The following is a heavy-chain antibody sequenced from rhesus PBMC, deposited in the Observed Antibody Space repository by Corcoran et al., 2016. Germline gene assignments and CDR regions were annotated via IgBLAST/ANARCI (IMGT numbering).Heavy chain of an antibody. CDR3: ARNPDYFYDSGYYDY. Sequence: QVQLQESGPGLVKPSETLSLTCAVSGGSISSNYWSWIRQPPGKGREWIGRIYGSGWSTDYNPSLKSRVTFSTDTSKNQFSLKLSSVTAADTAVYYCARNPDYFYDSGYYDYWGLGVLVTVSS. CDR1: GGSISSNY. J-gene: IGHJ4*01. CDR2: IYGSGWST. D-gene: IGHD3-28*01. V-gene: IGHV4-160*01.